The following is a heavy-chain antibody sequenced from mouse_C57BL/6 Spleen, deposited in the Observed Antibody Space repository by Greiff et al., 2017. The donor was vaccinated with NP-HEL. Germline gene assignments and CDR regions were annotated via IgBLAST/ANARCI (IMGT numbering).Heavy chain of an antibody. V-gene: IGHV5-16*01. CDR1: GFTFSDYY. Sequence: EVQRVESEGGLVQPGSSMKLSCTASGFTFSDYYMAWVRQVPEKGLEWVANINYDGSSTYYLDSLKSRFIISRDNAKNILYLQMSSLKSEDTATYYCARVNGNYFDYWGQGTTLTVSS. CDR2: INYDGSST. D-gene: IGHD4-1*01. CDR3: ARVNGNYFDY. J-gene: IGHJ2*01.